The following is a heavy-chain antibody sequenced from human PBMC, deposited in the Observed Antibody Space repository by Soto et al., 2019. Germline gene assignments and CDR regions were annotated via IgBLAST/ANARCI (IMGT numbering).Heavy chain of an antibody. CDR3: AKSSHGVGKFDQ. Sequence: QVRLVESGGRVVQPGRSLRLSCAASGFTFSNFGMHWVRQAPGKGLEWVAVISHDGSYKYYADSVKGRFTISRDNSKNTLSLQINSLRIEARTLNFCAKSSHGVGKFDQWGQGTLVTVSS. CDR1: GFTFSNFG. CDR2: ISHDGSYK. V-gene: IGHV3-30*18. J-gene: IGHJ4*02. D-gene: IGHD1-26*01.